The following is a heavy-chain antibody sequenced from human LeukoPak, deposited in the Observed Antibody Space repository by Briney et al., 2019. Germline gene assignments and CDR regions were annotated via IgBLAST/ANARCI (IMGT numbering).Heavy chain of an antibody. CDR2: INPNSGGT. CDR3: ARGSHSSGWCLPDY. J-gene: IGHJ4*02. V-gene: IGHV1-2*02. Sequence: ASVTVTFTASGYTFPFYYMHWVRQAHGPGLEWMEWINPNSGGTDYAQKVQGRVTMTRDTSISTAYMELSRLRSDGTAVYYCARGSHSSGWCLPDYWGQGTLVTVSS. D-gene: IGHD6-19*01. CDR1: GYTFPFYY.